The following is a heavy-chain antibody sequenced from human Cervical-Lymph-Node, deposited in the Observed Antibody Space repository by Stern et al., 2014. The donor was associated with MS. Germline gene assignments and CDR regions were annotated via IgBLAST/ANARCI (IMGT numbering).Heavy chain of an antibody. CDR3: ARVDTIFGVEIIGPDTFDI. J-gene: IGHJ3*02. V-gene: IGHV4-59*01. CDR2: IYYSGRT. Sequence: VQLVESGPGLVKPSETLSLTCTVSGGSISSYSWNWIRQPPGKGLEWIGYIYYSGRTNYNPSFKSRVTMSVDTSKNQFSLKLSSVTAADTAVYYCARVDTIFGVEIIGPDTFDIWGQGTMVTVSS. CDR1: GGSISSYS. D-gene: IGHD3-3*01.